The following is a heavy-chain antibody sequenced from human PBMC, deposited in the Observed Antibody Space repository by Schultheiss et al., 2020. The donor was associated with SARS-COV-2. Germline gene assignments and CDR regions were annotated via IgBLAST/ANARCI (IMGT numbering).Heavy chain of an antibody. Sequence: SVKVSCKASGGTFNNFVIHWVRQAPEKGFEWVGGIIPIFGTANYAQKFQGRVTITADESTSTAYMELSSLRSEDTAVYYCARAHQYCSGGSCYPDAFDIWGQGTMVTVSS. CDR1: GGTFNNFV. CDR3: ARAHQYCSGGSCYPDAFDI. V-gene: IGHV1-69*13. D-gene: IGHD2-15*01. CDR2: IIPIFGTA. J-gene: IGHJ3*02.